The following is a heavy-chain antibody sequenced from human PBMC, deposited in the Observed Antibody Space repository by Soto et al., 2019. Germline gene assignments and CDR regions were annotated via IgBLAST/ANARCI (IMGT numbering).Heavy chain of an antibody. CDR3: ARASYDFWSGYYST. V-gene: IGHV3-48*03. CDR2: ISSSGSTI. D-gene: IGHD3-3*01. J-gene: IGHJ5*02. CDR1: GFTFSSYE. Sequence: EVQLVESGGGLVQPGGSLRLSCAASGFTFSSYEMNWVRQAPGKGLEWGSYISSSGSTIYYADSVKGQFTISRDNAKNSLYLQMNSLRAEDTAVYYCARASYDFWSGYYSTWGQGTLVTVSS.